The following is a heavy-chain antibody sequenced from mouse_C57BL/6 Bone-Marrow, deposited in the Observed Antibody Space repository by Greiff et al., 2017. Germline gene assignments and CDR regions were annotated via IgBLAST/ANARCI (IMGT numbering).Heavy chain of an antibody. CDR2: ISDGGGYT. D-gene: IGHD1-3*01. CDR3: ARGKGYYFDY. CDR1: GFTFSSYA. Sequence: EVKLVESGGGLVKPGGSLKLSCAASGFTFSSYAMSWVRQTPEKRLEWVATISDGGGYTYYPDNVKGRFTLSRDNAKNNLYLQMRHLKSEDTAMYYCARGKGYYFDYWGQGTTLTVSS. V-gene: IGHV5-4*03. J-gene: IGHJ2*01.